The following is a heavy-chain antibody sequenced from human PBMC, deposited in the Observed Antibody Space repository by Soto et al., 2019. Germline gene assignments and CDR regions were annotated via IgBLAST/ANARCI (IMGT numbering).Heavy chain of an antibody. J-gene: IGHJ4*02. CDR2: IRYDGSDE. V-gene: IGHV3-33*08. D-gene: IGHD1-26*01. Sequence: ESGGGVVQPGGSLRLSCAASASIFKGHGMHWVRQAPGKGLEWVAIIRYDGSDEHYGDSVKGRFTISRDNSKNMLYLQMKSLRAEDTAVYYCARDGVGATTFFGFLDYWGQGTLVTVSS. CDR1: ASIFKGHG. CDR3: ARDGVGATTFFGFLDY.